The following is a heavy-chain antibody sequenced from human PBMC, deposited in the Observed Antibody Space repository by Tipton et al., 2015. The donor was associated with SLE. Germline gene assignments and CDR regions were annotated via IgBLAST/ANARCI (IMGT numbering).Heavy chain of an antibody. V-gene: IGHV4-59*01. CDR3: ARAYFMVTTYFNWYFDL. CDR1: GCSISRYY. CDR2: IYYSGST. D-gene: IGHD4-17*01. Sequence: TLSLTCTVSGCSISRYYWSWIRQPPGKGLEWIGYIYYSGSTNYNPSLKSRVTISVDTSKNQFSLKLSSVTAADTAVYYCARAYFMVTTYFNWYFDLWGRGTLVTVSS. J-gene: IGHJ2*01.